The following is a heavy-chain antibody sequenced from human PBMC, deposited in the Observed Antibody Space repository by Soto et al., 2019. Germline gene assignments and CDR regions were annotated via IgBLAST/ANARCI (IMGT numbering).Heavy chain of an antibody. V-gene: IGHV5-10-1*01. CDR2: IDPTDSYT. J-gene: IGHJ6*02. CDR1: GYSFASYW. CDR3: ARRLSGAKNVYNTCSFYGLDV. D-gene: IGHD1-1*01. Sequence: PGGAVQMSCKGSGYSFASYWSNWVRQVPGKGLEWMGRIDPTDSYTNYSPSFQGRVTLSADKSISTVYLQWSSLGASDTATYYCARRLSGAKNVYNTCSFYGLDVRREVTAVPASS.